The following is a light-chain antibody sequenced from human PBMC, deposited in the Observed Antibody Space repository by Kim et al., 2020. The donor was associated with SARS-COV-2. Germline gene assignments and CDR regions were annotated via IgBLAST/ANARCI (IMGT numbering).Light chain of an antibody. Sequence: QSALTQPRSVSGSPGQSVTISCTGTSSDVGGYNYVSWYQQHPGKVPKLMIYDVSKRPSGVPDRFSGSKSGNTASLTISGLQAEDEADYYCCSYAGSYTFLFGTGTKVTVL. CDR1: SSDVGGYNY. CDR2: DVS. J-gene: IGLJ1*01. V-gene: IGLV2-11*01. CDR3: CSYAGSYTFL.